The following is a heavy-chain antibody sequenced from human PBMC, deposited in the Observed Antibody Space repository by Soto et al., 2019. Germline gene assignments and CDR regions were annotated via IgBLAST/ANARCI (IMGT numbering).Heavy chain of an antibody. V-gene: IGHV3-9*01. J-gene: IGHJ4*02. CDR3: AKDKGGTPYYIDS. Sequence: VLLVESGGGLVQPGRSLRLSCAVSGFNFGNYAMHWVRQAPGKGLEWVAAINWNSDKVAYAGSVLGRLTIFRDSAKNSLHLQMNDLTTEDTALYYCAKDKGGTPYYIDSWGQGIMVTVSS. D-gene: IGHD6-25*01. CDR2: INWNSDKV. CDR1: GFNFGNYA.